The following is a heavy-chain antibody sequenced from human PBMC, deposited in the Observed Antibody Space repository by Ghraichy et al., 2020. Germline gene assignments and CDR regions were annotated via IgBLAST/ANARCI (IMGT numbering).Heavy chain of an antibody. CDR3: AKEVAMDYGGNSGGFDY. J-gene: IGHJ4*02. D-gene: IGHD4-23*01. CDR1: GFTFSSYA. Sequence: LSLTCAASGFTFSSYAMSWVRQAPGKGLEWVSAISGSGGSTYYADSVKGRFTISRDNSKNTLYLQMNSLRAEDTAVYYCAKEVAMDYGGNSGGFDYWGQGTLVTVSS. V-gene: IGHV3-23*01. CDR2: ISGSGGST.